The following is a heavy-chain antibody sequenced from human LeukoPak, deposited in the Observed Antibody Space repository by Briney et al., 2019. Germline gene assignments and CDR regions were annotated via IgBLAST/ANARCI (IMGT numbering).Heavy chain of an antibody. CDR2: ISGSGGST. J-gene: IGHJ4*02. Sequence: ETLSLTCAVSGGSIGSYYWSWVRQAPGKGLEWVSIISGSGGSTYYADSVKGRFTISRDNSKNTLYLQMKSLRVEDTAVYYCAKDRTRDGDYGTRFDYWGQGTLVTVSS. CDR1: GGSIGSYY. D-gene: IGHD4-17*01. CDR3: AKDRTRDGDYGTRFDY. V-gene: IGHV3-23*01.